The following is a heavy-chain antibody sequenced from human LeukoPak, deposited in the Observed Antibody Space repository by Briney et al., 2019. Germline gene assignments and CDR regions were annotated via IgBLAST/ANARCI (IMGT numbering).Heavy chain of an antibody. J-gene: IGHJ6*02. CDR2: ISSSSSTI. CDR3: AKSGNDHYYYGMDV. D-gene: IGHD3-10*01. V-gene: IGHV3-48*01. CDR1: GFTFSSYS. Sequence: GGSLRLSCAASGFTFSSYSMNWVRQAPGKGLEWVSYISSSSSTIYYADSVKGRFTISRDNAKNSLYLQMNSLRAEDTAVYYCAKSGNDHYYYGMDVWGQGTTVTVSS.